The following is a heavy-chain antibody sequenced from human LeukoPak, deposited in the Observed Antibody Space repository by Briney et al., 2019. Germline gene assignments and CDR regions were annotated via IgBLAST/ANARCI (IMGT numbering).Heavy chain of an antibody. V-gene: IGHV3-30*02. CDR2: IKFHGHET. Sequence: PGGSLTLSCVASGFDFNNYDLHWVRQAPGKGLEWVAFIKFHGHETFYADSVEGRFTFSRDNSRNTVYLQMNSLRSEDTAVYYCARDLFAMTQWEQLGYWGQGTLVTVSS. J-gene: IGHJ4*02. D-gene: IGHD1-26*01. CDR1: GFDFNNYD. CDR3: ARDLFAMTQWEQLGY.